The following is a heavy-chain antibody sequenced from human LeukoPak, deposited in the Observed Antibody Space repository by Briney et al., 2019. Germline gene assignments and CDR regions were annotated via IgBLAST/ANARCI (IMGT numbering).Heavy chain of an antibody. CDR3: ARGFRAFDF. J-gene: IGHJ3*01. V-gene: IGHV3-21*01. Sequence: PGGSLRLSCAASGFTFSSHTMNWVRQAPGKGLEWVSSISSTSTSIYHADPVKGRFTISRDNTKNSLYLQMDSLRAEDTAVYYCARGFRAFDFWAQGTMVTVSS. CDR1: GFTFSSHT. CDR2: ISSTSTSI.